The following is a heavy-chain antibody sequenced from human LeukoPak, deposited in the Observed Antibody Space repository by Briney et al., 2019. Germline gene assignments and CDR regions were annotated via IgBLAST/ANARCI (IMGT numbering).Heavy chain of an antibody. CDR2: IDPSDSYT. CDR3: ARKYYYDSSGYAFDY. D-gene: IGHD3-22*01. V-gene: IGHV5-10-1*01. CDR1: GYSFISYW. J-gene: IGHJ4*02. Sequence: KGGESLRISCKGSGYSFISYWITWVRQMPGKGLEWMGRIDPSDSYTNYSPSFQGHVTISADKSISTAYLQWSSLKASDTAMYYCARKYYYDSSGYAFDYWGQGTLVTVSS.